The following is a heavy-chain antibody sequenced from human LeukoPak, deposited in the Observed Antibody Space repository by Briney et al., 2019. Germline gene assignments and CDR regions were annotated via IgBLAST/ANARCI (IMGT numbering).Heavy chain of an antibody. J-gene: IGHJ5*02. V-gene: IGHV4-34*01. CDR3: ARYVAEAGTIKWFDP. Sequence: SETLSLTCAVYGGSFSGSYWSWIRQPPGKGLEWIGEINHSGGTNYNPSLKSRVTISVDTSKNQCSLKLSSVTAADTAVYYCARYVAEAGTIKWFDPWGQGTLVTVSS. CDR2: INHSGGT. D-gene: IGHD6-19*01. CDR1: GGSFSGSY.